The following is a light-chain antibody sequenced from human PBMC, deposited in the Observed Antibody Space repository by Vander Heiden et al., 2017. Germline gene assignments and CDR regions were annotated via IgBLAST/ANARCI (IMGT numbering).Light chain of an antibody. CDR2: AAS. Sequence: DIQMTQSPSSLSASVGDRVTITCRASQSISSYLNWYQQKPGKAPKLLIYAASSLQSGVPSRFSGSGSGTDFTLTISSLQPEDFATYYCQQNYNTLFTFGPGTKVEIK. J-gene: IGKJ4*01. CDR1: QSISSY. CDR3: QQNYNTLFT. V-gene: IGKV1-39*01.